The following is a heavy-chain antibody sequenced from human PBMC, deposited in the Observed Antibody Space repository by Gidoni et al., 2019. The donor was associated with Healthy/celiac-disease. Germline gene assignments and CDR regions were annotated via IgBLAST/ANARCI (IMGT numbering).Heavy chain of an antibody. V-gene: IGHV1-46*01. CDR3: ARETYGDYVGATSQDAFDI. CDR1: GYTFTSYY. CDR2: INPSGGST. Sequence: QVQLVQSGAEVKKPGASVKVSCKASGYTFTSYYMHWVRQAPGQGLEWMGIINPSGGSTSYAQNVQGRVTMTRDTTTSTVYMELSSLRSEDTAVYYCARETYGDYVGATSQDAFDIWGQGTMVTVSS. D-gene: IGHD4-17*01. J-gene: IGHJ3*02.